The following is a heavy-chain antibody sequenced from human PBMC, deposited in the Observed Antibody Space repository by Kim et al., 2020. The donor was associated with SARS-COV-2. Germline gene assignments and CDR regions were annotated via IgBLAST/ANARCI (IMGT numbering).Heavy chain of an antibody. J-gene: IGHJ4*02. CDR3: ARRSGDYVWGSYRYGS. V-gene: IGHV4-34*01. D-gene: IGHD3-16*02. Sequence: SETLSLTCAVYGGSFSGYYWSWIRQPPGKGLEWIGEINHSGSTNYNPSLKSRVTISVDTSKNQFSLKPSSVTAADTAVYYCARRSGDYVWGSYRYGSWGQGTLVTVSS. CDR2: INHSGST. CDR1: GGSFSGYY.